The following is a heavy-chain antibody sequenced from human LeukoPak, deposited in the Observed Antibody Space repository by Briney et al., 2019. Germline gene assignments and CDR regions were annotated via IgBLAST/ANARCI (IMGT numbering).Heavy chain of an antibody. CDR1: GFTFSSHG. V-gene: IGHV3-23*01. D-gene: IGHD5-18*01. CDR2: ISGSGDNT. Sequence: GGSLRLSCAASGFTFSSHGMSWVRQAPGKGLEWVSTISGSGDNTYYADSVKGRFTISRDNSKNTLYLQMNSLRAEDTAVYYCAKETPLWIQLWQFDYWGQGTLVTVSS. CDR3: AKETPLWIQLWQFDY. J-gene: IGHJ4*02.